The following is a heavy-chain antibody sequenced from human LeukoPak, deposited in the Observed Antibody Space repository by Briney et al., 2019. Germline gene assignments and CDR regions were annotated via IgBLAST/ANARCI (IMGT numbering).Heavy chain of an antibody. CDR2: VDWDKDL. V-gene: IGHV2-5*02. D-gene: IGHD1-14*01. CDR1: VFSLNTADVG. CDR3: AHTHVTAGTPASSSSDS. J-gene: IGHJ4*02. Sequence: ESGPALVKATETLTLTCTFSVFSLNTADVGVGWISQPPGKALEWLAFVDWDKDLRYSPSLRSRLIVTKDTSKNQGVPRMTNMAPPDTATHYCAHTHVTAGTPASSSSDSWGQGTLVTASS.